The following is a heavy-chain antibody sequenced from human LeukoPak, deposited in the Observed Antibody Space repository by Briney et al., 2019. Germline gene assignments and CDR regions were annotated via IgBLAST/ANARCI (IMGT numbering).Heavy chain of an antibody. CDR2: IIPIFGTA. CDR3: ARVYDFWSGPFDP. Sequence: SVKVSCKASGGTFSSYAISWVRQAPGQGLEWMGGIIPIFGTANYAQKFQGRVTITADESTSTAYMELSSLRSEDTAVYYCARVYDFWSGPFDPWGQGTLVTVSS. J-gene: IGHJ5*02. V-gene: IGHV1-69*13. CDR1: GGTFSSYA. D-gene: IGHD3-3*01.